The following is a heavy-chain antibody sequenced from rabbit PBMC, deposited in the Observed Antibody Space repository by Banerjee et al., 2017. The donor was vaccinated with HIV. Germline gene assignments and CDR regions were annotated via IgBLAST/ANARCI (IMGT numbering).Heavy chain of an antibody. D-gene: IGHD4-1*01. CDR2: IYTGSSGIT. CDR3: ARCNSDWGHFNL. CDR1: GFSFSSSYW. V-gene: IGHV1S45*01. J-gene: IGHJ4*01. Sequence: QEQLVESGGGLVQPEGSLTLTCTASGFSFSSSYWICWVRQAPGKGLEWIACIYTGSSGITYYASWAKGRFTISKTSSTTVTLQMTSLTAADTATYFCARCNSDWGHFNLWGQGTLVTVS.